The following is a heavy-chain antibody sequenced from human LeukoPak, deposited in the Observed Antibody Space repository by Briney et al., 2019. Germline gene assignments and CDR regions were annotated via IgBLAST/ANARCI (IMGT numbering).Heavy chain of an antibody. V-gene: IGHV5-51*01. CDR3: ARLLMVRGVIKSWFDP. J-gene: IGHJ5*02. Sequence: GESLKISSKGSGYSFTSYWIGWVRPMPGKGLEWMGINYPGDSDTRYSPSFQGQVTISANKSISTTYLQWSSLKASDTAMYYCARLLMVRGVIKSWFDPWGQGTLVTVSS. CDR1: GYSFTSYW. CDR2: NYPGDSDT. D-gene: IGHD3-10*01.